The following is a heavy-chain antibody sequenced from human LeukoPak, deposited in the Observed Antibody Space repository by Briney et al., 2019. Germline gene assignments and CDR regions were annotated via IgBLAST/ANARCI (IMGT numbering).Heavy chain of an antibody. J-gene: IGHJ5*02. Sequence: SETLSLTCTVSGGSISSSSYYWGWIRQPPGKGLEWIGSIYYSGSTYYNPSLKSRVTISVDTSKNQFSLKLSSVTAADTAVYYCAREGDYGASLDWFDPWGQGTLVTVSS. CDR1: GGSISSSSYY. V-gene: IGHV4-39*07. CDR3: AREGDYGASLDWFDP. D-gene: IGHD4-17*01. CDR2: IYYSGST.